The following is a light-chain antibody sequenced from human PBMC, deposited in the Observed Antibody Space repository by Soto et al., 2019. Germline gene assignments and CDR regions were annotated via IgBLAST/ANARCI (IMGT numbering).Light chain of an antibody. Sequence: DIQMTQSPSSLSASVRDRVTITCRASQGISSFLAWFQQKPGKAPKSLIYDASTLQSGVSSRFSGSGSDTHFTLTISSLQPEDFATYYCQQYHSYPASFGQGTKVEIK. CDR2: DAS. J-gene: IGKJ1*01. CDR1: QGISSF. CDR3: QQYHSYPAS. V-gene: IGKV1-16*01.